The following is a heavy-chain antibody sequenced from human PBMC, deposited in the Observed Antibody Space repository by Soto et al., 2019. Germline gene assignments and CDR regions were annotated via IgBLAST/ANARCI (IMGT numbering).Heavy chain of an antibody. CDR2: IYWDDDK. Sequence: QITLKESGPTLVKPTQTLTLTCTFSGFSLSTSGVGVGWIRQPPGKALEWLALIYWDDDKRSRPSLKSRLTITKHPPKHQVVHTMTNMTPVDTATYYRAHSQAYSWSHSWGQGTLGTVSS. CDR3: AHSQAYSWSHS. D-gene: IGHD2-8*02. J-gene: IGHJ4*02. CDR1: GFSLSTSGVG. V-gene: IGHV2-5*02.